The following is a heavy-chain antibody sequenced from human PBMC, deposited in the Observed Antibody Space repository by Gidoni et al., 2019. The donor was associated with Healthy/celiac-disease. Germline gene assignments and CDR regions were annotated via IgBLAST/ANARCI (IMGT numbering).Heavy chain of an antibody. V-gene: IGHV3-23*01. CDR2: ISDSGGST. CDR3: AKSIGYYYGSGSKNWFDP. CDR1: GFSFSSYA. J-gene: IGHJ5*02. D-gene: IGHD3-10*01. Sequence: EVQLLESGGGLVQPGGSLRLSCAASGFSFSSYALSWVRQARGKGREWGSAISDSGGSTYYAESVTGRFTISRDNSKNTLYLQMNSLRAEDTAVYYCAKSIGYYYGSGSKNWFDPWGQGTLVTVSS.